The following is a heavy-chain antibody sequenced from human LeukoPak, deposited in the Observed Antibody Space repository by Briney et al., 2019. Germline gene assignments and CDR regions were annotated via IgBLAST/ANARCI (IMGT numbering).Heavy chain of an antibody. D-gene: IGHD1-26*01. J-gene: IGHJ4*02. V-gene: IGHV3-23*01. CDR1: GFIFPNSA. CDR3: ARASLPGIVGAPTFDY. CDR2: ISGGGGTT. Sequence: PGGSLRLSCAASGFIFPNSAMFWVRQAPGKGLERIAGISGGGGTTYYADSVKGRFTFSRDNAKNSLYLQMNSLRAEDTAVYYCARASLPGIVGAPTFDYWGQGTLVTVSS.